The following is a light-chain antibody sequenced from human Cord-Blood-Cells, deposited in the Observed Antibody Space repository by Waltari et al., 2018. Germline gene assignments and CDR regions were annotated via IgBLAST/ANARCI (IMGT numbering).Light chain of an antibody. V-gene: IGLV2-14*01. CDR1: SSGGGGYNY. CDR2: EVS. J-gene: IGLJ2*01. CDR3: SSYTSSSTLV. Sequence: QSSLNQPASVSGSPGQSITIPCPGTSSGGGGYNYVSWYQQHPGKAPKLMIYEVSNRPSGVSNRFSGSKSGNTASLTISGLQAEDEADYYCSSYTSSSTLVFGGGTKLTVL.